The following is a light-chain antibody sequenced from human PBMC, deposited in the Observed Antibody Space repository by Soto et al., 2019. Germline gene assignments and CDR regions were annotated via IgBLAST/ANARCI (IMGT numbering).Light chain of an antibody. J-gene: IGKJ1*01. Sequence: DIHMTQSPSTLSGFVGDRVVITCRASQTISSWLAWYQQKPGKAPKLLIYKASTLKSGVPSRFSGSGSGTEFTLTISSLQPDDFATYYCQQYNNNWRSFGQGTKVDNK. CDR2: KAS. V-gene: IGKV1-5*03. CDR3: QQYNNNWRS. CDR1: QTISSW.